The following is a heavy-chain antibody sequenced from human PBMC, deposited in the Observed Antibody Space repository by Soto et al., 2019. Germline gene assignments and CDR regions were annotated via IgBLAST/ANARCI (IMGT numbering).Heavy chain of an antibody. D-gene: IGHD3-22*01. CDR2: ISGSGGST. CDR1: GFTFSSYA. J-gene: IGHJ4*02. V-gene: IGHV3-23*01. CDR3: ARNYYDSSGYYSPFDY. Sequence: EVQLLESGGGLVQPGGSLRLSCAASGFTFSSYAMSWVRQAPGKGLEWVSAISGSGGSTYYADSVKGRFTISRDNSKNTLYLQMNSLRAEDTAVYYCARNYYDSSGYYSPFDYWGQGTLVTVSS.